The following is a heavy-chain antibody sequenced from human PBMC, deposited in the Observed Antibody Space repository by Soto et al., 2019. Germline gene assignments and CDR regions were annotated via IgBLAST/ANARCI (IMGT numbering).Heavy chain of an antibody. CDR3: ARASLGYCSGGSCYYYYYMDV. CDR1: GGSISSYY. J-gene: IGHJ6*03. D-gene: IGHD2-15*01. Sequence: SETLSLTCTVSGGSISSYYWSWIRQPPGKGLEWIGYIYYSGSTNYNPSLKSRVTISVDTSKNQFSLKLSSVTAADTAVYYCARASLGYCSGGSCYYYYYMDVWGKGTTVTVSS. CDR2: IYYSGST. V-gene: IGHV4-59*01.